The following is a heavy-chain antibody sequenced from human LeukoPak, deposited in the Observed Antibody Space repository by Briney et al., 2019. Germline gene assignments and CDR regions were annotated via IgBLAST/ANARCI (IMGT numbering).Heavy chain of an antibody. D-gene: IGHD1-26*01. Sequence: SETLSLTCTVSGGSISSSSYYWGWIRQPPGKGLEWIGSIYYSGSTYYNPSLKSRVTISVDTSKNQFSLKLSSVTAADTAVYYCARRWLGWGIVGATGGFDYWGQGTLVTVSS. CDR1: GGSISSSSYY. CDR2: IYYSGST. CDR3: ARRWLGWGIVGATGGFDY. J-gene: IGHJ4*02. V-gene: IGHV4-39*01.